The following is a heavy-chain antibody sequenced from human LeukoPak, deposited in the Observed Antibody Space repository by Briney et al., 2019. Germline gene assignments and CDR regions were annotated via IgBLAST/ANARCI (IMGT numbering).Heavy chain of an antibody. Sequence: ASVKVSCKTSGYTFTSYGISWVRQAPGQGLEWMGWISAYNGNTNYAQKPQGRVTMTTDTSTSTAYMELRSLRSDDTAVYYCARILGSGDYEHFDYGGQGTLVTVSS. J-gene: IGHJ4*02. CDR2: ISAYNGNT. CDR3: ARILGSGDYEHFDY. V-gene: IGHV1-18*01. D-gene: IGHD2-15*01. CDR1: GYTFTSYG.